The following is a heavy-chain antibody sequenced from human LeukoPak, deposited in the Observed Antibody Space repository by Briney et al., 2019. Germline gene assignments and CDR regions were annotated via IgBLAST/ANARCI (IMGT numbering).Heavy chain of an antibody. CDR1: GFTFSSYW. CDR2: IKQDGSEK. Sequence: QPGGSVGLSRAASGFTFSSYWMSWVRQAPGKGLGWVANIKQDGSEKYYVDSVKGRFTISRDNAKNSLYLQMNSLRAEDTAVYYCASTYYYDSSGYYAFDICGQGTMVTVSS. D-gene: IGHD3-22*01. J-gene: IGHJ3*02. V-gene: IGHV3-7*02. CDR3: ASTYYYDSSGYYAFDI.